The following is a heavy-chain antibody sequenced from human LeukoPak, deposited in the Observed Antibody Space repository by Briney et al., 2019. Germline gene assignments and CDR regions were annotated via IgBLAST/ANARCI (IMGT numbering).Heavy chain of an antibody. D-gene: IGHD6-6*01. Sequence: PGGSLRLSCAASGFTFSSYGMLWVRQAPGKGLEWVAVISYDGSNKYYADSVKGRFTISRDNSKNTLYLQMNSLRAEDTAVYYCAKEAKGSSYYYYYYYMDVWGKGTTVTISS. V-gene: IGHV3-30*18. CDR1: GFTFSSYG. CDR2: ISYDGSNK. CDR3: AKEAKGSSYYYYYYYMDV. J-gene: IGHJ6*03.